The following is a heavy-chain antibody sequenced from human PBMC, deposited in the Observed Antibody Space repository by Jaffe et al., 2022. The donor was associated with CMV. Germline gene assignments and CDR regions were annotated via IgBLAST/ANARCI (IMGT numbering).Heavy chain of an antibody. V-gene: IGHV1-2*02. CDR2: INPNSGGT. CDR3: AASITGTLVYYYYGMDV. CDR1: GYTFTGYY. J-gene: IGHJ6*02. Sequence: QVQLVQSGAEVKKPGASVKVSCKASGYTFTGYYMHWVRQAPGQGLEWMGWINPNSGGTNYAQKFQGRVTMTRDTSISTAYMELSRLRSDDTAVYYCAASITGTLVYYYYGMDVWGQGTTVTVSS. D-gene: IGHD1-7*01.